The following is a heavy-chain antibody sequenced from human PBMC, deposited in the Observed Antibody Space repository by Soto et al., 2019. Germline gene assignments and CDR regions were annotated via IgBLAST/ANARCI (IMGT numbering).Heavy chain of an antibody. CDR3: ASSLRSYYYYMDV. J-gene: IGHJ6*03. CDR1: GYTFTSYG. CDR2: ISAYNGNT. D-gene: IGHD4-17*01. V-gene: IGHV1-18*01. Sequence: ASVKVSCKASGYTFTSYGISWVRQAPGQGFEWMGWISAYNGNTNYAQKLRGRVTMTTDTSTSTAYMELRSLRSDDTAVYYCASSLRSYYYYMDVWGKGTTVTVSS.